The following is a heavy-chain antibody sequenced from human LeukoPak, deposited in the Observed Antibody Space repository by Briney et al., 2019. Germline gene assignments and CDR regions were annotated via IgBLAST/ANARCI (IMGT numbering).Heavy chain of an antibody. CDR1: GFTFSSYA. D-gene: IGHD6-13*01. Sequence: PAGSLRLSCAASGFTFSSYAMHWVRQAPGKGLEWVAVISYDGSNKYYAASVKGRFTISRDNSKNTLYLQMNSLRAEDTAVYYCAREGIAAAYSYFDYWGQGTLVTVSS. J-gene: IGHJ4*02. CDR3: AREGIAAAYSYFDY. V-gene: IGHV3-30*04. CDR2: ISYDGSNK.